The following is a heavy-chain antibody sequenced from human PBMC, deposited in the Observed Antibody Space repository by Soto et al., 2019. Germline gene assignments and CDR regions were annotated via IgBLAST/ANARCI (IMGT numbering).Heavy chain of an antibody. Sequence: SETLSLTCTVSGGSISSYYWSWIRQPPGKGLEWIGYIYYSGSTNYNPSLKSRVTISVDTSKNQFSLKLSSVTAADTAVYYCARVEYYGSGSYLGPGYYYYMDVWGKGTTVTVSS. V-gene: IGHV4-59*01. CDR2: IYYSGST. CDR1: GGSISSYY. J-gene: IGHJ6*03. D-gene: IGHD3-10*01. CDR3: ARVEYYGSGSYLGPGYYYYMDV.